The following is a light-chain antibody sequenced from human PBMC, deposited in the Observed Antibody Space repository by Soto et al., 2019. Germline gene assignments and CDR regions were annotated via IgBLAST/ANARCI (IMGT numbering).Light chain of an antibody. J-gene: IGKJ4*01. V-gene: IGKV3-11*01. Sequence: EVVLTQSPATLSLSPGERATLSCRASQSVYSYLAWYQQKPGQPPRLLISDVSNRATGIPARFSGSGYGTDFTLTISSLEPDGCAVCHCQHRNDTPFTFGGGTKVESK. CDR2: DVS. CDR3: QHRNDTPFT. CDR1: QSVYSY.